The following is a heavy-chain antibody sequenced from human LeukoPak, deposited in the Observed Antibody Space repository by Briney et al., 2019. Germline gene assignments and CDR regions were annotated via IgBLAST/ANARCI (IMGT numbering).Heavy chain of an antibody. J-gene: IGHJ4*02. D-gene: IGHD3-10*01. CDR3: AKSSSGSYYNLIDY. Sequence: GGSLRLSCAASGFTFSSYAMSWVRQAPRKGLEWVSAISGSGGSTYYADSVKGRFTISRDNSKNTLYLQMNSLRAEDTAVYYCAKSSSGSYYNLIDYWGQGTLVTVSS. CDR1: GFTFSSYA. CDR2: ISGSGGST. V-gene: IGHV3-23*01.